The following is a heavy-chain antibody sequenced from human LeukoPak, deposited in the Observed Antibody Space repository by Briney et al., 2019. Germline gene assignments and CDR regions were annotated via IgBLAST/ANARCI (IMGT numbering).Heavy chain of an antibody. V-gene: IGHV5-51*01. J-gene: IGHJ6*03. CDR2: IYPDDSDT. CDR3: ARLAFCTNAVCFSNYYYSMDV. CDR1: GYSFTSYW. Sequence: GESLKISCKGSGYSFTSYWIGWVRQMPGKGLEWTGIIYPDDSDTKYSPSFQGQVTISADKSISTAYLQWSSPKASDTAMYYCARLAFCTNAVCFSNYYYSMDVWGRGTTVTVSS. D-gene: IGHD2-8*01.